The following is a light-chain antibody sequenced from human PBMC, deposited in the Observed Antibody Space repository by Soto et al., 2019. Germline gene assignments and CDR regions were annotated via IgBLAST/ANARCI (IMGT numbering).Light chain of an antibody. J-gene: IGKJ2*01. CDR3: MQGTHWPPYT. Sequence: DVVITESPLSLPVTLGQPASISCRSSQSLVYSDGHTYLNWFQQRPGQSPRRLIYKVSNRDSGVPDRFSGSGSGTDFTLKISRVEAEDVGIYYCMQGTHWPPYTFGQGTKVDIK. CDR2: KVS. CDR1: QSLVYSDGHTY. V-gene: IGKV2-30*01.